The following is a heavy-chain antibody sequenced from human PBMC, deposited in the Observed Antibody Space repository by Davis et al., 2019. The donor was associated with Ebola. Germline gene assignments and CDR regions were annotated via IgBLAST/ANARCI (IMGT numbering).Heavy chain of an antibody. CDR1: GYSISSGYY. Sequence: MLSETLSLTCTVSGYSISSGYYWGWIRQPPGKGLEWIGSIYHSGSTYYNPSLKSRVTISVDRSKNQFSLKLSSVTAADTAVYYCARAGWEGDFDYWGQGTLVTVSS. D-gene: IGHD1-26*01. V-gene: IGHV4-38-2*02. CDR2: IYHSGST. J-gene: IGHJ4*02. CDR3: ARAGWEGDFDY.